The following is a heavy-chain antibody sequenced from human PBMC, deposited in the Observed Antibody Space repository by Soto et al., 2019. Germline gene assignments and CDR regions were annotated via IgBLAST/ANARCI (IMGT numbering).Heavy chain of an antibody. CDR2: ISGSGGST. J-gene: IGHJ6*02. CDR3: ATTEQWRVPDYYYGMDV. D-gene: IGHD6-19*01. Sequence: GASLRLSSAASGFTFSSYAMSCVLQAPGKGLEWVSAISGSGGSTYYADSVKGLFTISRDNSKNTLYLQMKSLRAEDTAVYYCATTEQWRVPDYYYGMDVWGQGTTVTVSS. CDR1: GFTFSSYA. V-gene: IGHV3-23*01.